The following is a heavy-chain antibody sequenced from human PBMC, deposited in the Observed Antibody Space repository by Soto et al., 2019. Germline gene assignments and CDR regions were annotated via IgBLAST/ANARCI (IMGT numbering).Heavy chain of an antibody. D-gene: IGHD1-26*01. CDR3: ARDRVGAIGGDDAFDI. CDR2: IYYRSNWYN. Sequence: QVQLRQSGPGLVKPSQTLSLTCAISGDSVSSKSAAWVWIRQSPSRGLEWLGRIYYRSNWYNDYAVSVQSRITISPDTSKNQFSLQLGSVTPDDTAVYYCARDRVGAIGGDDAFDIWGQGTMVTVSS. V-gene: IGHV6-1*02. J-gene: IGHJ3*02. CDR1: GDSVSSKSAA.